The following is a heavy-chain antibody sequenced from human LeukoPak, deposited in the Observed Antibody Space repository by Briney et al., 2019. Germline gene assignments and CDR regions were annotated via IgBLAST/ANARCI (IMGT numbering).Heavy chain of an antibody. V-gene: IGHV4-39*01. D-gene: IGHD3-9*01. CDR3: ARHPAYDILTGYSGGWFDP. CDR1: GGSISSSSYY. CDR2: IYYSGST. J-gene: IGHJ5*02. Sequence: PSETLSLTCTVSGGSISSSSYYWGWIRQPPGKGLEWIGSIYYSGSTYYNPSLKSRVTISVDTSKNQFSLKLSSVTAADTAVYYCARHPAYDILTGYSGGWFDPWGQGTLVTVSS.